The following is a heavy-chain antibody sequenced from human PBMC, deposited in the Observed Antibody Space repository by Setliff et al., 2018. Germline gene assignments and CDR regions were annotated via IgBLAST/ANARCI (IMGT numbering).Heavy chain of an antibody. D-gene: IGHD6-19*01. CDR3: ARVQWLAHFDY. J-gene: IGHJ4*02. V-gene: IGHV4-39*01. CDR1: GGSISSSSYY. CDR2: IYYSGST. Sequence: SETLSLTCTVSGGSISSSSYYWGWIRQPPGKGLEWIGSIYYSGSTYYNPSLKSRVTISVDTSKNQFSLKLSSVTAADTAVYYCARVQWLAHFDYWGQGSLVTVSS.